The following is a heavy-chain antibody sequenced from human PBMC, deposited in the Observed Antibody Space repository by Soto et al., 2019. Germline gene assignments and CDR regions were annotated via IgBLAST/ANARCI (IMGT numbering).Heavy chain of an antibody. CDR1: GFTFINYG. CDR3: AKDGAPRYCSRSSCHPAGAY. J-gene: IGHJ4*02. D-gene: IGHD2-15*01. Sequence: QVQLVESGGGVVQPGRSLRLSCAGSGFTFINYGLTWGRKAPGKGLEWVAVISYDGSHKYYADSVKGRFTISRDNSNNMLYLQMDSMRDEDKAVYYCAKDGAPRYCSRSSCHPAGAYWGQGTLVTVSS. V-gene: IGHV3-30*18. CDR2: ISYDGSHK.